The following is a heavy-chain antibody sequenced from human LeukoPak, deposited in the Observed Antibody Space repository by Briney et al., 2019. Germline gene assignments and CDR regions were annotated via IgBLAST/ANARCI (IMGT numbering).Heavy chain of an antibody. V-gene: IGHV1-69*05. J-gene: IGHJ4*02. CDR1: GGTFSSYA. CDR3: ARGSLPIVVLPAALDD. Sequence: SVKVSCKASGGTFSSYAITWVRQAPGQGLDWMGRIIPIFGTANYAQKFQGRVAITTDESTSTAYMELSSLRSEDTAVYYCARGSLPIVVLPAALDDWGQGTLVTVSS. CDR2: IIPIFGTA. D-gene: IGHD2-2*01.